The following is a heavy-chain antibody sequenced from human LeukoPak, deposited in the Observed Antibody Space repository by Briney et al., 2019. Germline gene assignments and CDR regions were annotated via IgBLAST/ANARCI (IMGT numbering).Heavy chain of an antibody. Sequence: PGGSLRLSCAASGFTFSSYSMNWVRQAPGKGLEWVSYIRSSSSTTNYADSVKGRFTISRDNAKNTLYLQMDSLRADDTAVYYCATAGNYRFDYWGQGTLVTVSS. CDR2: IRSSSSTT. D-gene: IGHD1-7*01. CDR1: GFTFSSYS. CDR3: ATAGNYRFDY. J-gene: IGHJ4*02. V-gene: IGHV3-48*04.